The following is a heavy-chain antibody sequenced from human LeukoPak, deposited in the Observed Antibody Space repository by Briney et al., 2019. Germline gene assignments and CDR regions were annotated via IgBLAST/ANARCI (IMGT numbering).Heavy chain of an antibody. V-gene: IGHV1-2*02. CDR3: ARGPGDY. D-gene: IGHD1-14*01. Sequence: GASVKVSCKASAYTFTGYYLHWVRQAPGQGLEWMGWLNPNSGGTHYAQEFQDRVTMTRDTSINTAYMELSRLRSDDTAVYYCARGPGDYWGQGTLVTVSS. CDR2: LNPNSGGT. CDR1: AYTFTGYY. J-gene: IGHJ4*02.